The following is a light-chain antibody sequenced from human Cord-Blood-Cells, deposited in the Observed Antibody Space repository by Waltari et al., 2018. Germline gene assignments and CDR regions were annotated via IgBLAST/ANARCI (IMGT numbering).Light chain of an antibody. CDR3: QQSYSTPYT. V-gene: IGKV1-39*01. Sequence: DIQMTQSPSSLSASVGDRVTITYRASQSISSYLNWYQQKPGKAPKLLIYAASSLQSGDPSRFSGSGSGTDFTLTISSLQPEDFATYYCQQSYSTPYTFGQGTKLEIK. CDR1: QSISSY. J-gene: IGKJ2*01. CDR2: AAS.